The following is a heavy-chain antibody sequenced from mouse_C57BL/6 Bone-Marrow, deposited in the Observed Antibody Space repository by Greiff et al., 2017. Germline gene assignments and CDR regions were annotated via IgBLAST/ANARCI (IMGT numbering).Heavy chain of an antibody. V-gene: IGHV1-81*01. J-gene: IGHJ3*01. Sequence: VQLQQSGAELARPGASVTLSCKASGYTFTSYGISWVKQRTGQGLEWIGEIYPRSGNTYYNEKFKGKATLTADKSSSTAYMELRSLTSEDSAVYFCARGPYYGSSYAWFAYWGQGTLVTVSA. CDR3: ARGPYYGSSYAWFAY. CDR1: GYTFTSYG. CDR2: IYPRSGNT. D-gene: IGHD1-1*01.